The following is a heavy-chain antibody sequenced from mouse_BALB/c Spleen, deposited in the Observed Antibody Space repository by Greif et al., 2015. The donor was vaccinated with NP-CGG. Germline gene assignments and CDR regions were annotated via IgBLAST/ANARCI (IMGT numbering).Heavy chain of an antibody. CDR3: ARQDERGFAY. Sequence: EVKLVESGGGLVKPGGSLKLSCAASGFTFSSYAMSWVRQTPEKRLEWVATISSGGSYTYYPDSVKGRFTISRDNAKNTLYLQMSSLRSEDTAMYYCARQDERGFAYWGQGTLVTVSA. CDR1: GFTFSSYA. CDR2: ISSGGSYT. J-gene: IGHJ3*01. V-gene: IGHV5-9-3*01.